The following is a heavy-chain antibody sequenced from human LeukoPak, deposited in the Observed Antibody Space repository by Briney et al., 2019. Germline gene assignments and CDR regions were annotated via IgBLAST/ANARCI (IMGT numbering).Heavy chain of an antibody. CDR2: INPNSGGT. CDR1: GYTFTGYY. D-gene: IGHD3-9*01. Sequence: GASVKVSCKASGYTFTGYYMHWVRQAPGQGLEWLGRINPNSGGTNYAQTFQGRVTMTRDTSISTAYMELSRLRSDDTAVYYCTTSTYYDILTGYADYWGQGTLVTVSS. CDR3: TTSTYYDILTGYADY. V-gene: IGHV1-2*06. J-gene: IGHJ4*02.